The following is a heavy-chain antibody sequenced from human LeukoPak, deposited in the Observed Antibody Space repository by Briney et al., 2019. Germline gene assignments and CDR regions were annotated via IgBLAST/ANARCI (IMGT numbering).Heavy chain of an antibody. CDR1: GFTFSTYT. CDR3: ARGPYCSSASCSFDY. Sequence: GGSLRLSCAASGFTFSTYTMHWVRQAPGKGLEWVSSISTSTNYIYYADSVKGRFTISRDNAKNSLYLQMNSLRAEDTAVYYGARGPYCSSASCSFDYWGQGTLVTVSS. V-gene: IGHV3-21*01. J-gene: IGHJ4*02. D-gene: IGHD2-2*01. CDR2: ISTSTNYI.